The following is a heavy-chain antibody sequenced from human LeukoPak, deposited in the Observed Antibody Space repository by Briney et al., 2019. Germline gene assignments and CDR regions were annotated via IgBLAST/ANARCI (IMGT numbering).Heavy chain of an antibody. J-gene: IGHJ4*02. D-gene: IGHD6-19*01. Sequence: SETLSLTCTVSGGSISSSSYYWGWIRQPPGKGLEWIGSIYYSGSTYYNPSLKSRVTISVDTSKNQFSLKLSSVTAADTAVYYCARRNVGYRSGQLDYWGQGTLVTVSS. CDR3: ARRNVGYRSGQLDY. CDR2: IYYSGST. V-gene: IGHV4-39*07. CDR1: GGSISSSSYY.